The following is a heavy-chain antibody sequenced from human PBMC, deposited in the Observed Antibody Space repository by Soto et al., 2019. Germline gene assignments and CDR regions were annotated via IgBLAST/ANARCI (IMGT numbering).Heavy chain of an antibody. CDR2: TYIGGMT. CDR3: ATAPEPFSPAGYYFNLFDP. V-gene: IGHV4-39*01. J-gene: IGHJ5*02. D-gene: IGHD3-22*01. Sequence: SETLYLTCNVSGASFTDGSLFWGWIRQSPGKGVDWIASTYIGGMTYYNPSLRSRVTISVHTSKSQFSLRLNSVTAADTAVYYCATAPEPFSPAGYYFNLFDPWGHGTLVTVSS. CDR1: GASFTDGSLF.